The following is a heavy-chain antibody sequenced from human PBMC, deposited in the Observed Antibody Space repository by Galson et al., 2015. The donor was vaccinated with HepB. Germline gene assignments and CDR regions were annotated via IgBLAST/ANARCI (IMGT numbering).Heavy chain of an antibody. D-gene: IGHD3-3*01. J-gene: IGHJ6*02. V-gene: IGHV1-24*01. CDR1: GYTLTELS. CDR3: ARGPVTIFGVVTDGPDPEYYYGMDV. CDR2: FDPEDGET. Sequence: SVKVSCKVSGYTLTELSMHWVRQAPGKGLEWMGGFDPEDGETIYAQKFQGRVTMTEDTSTDTAYMELSSLRSEDTAVYYCARGPVTIFGVVTDGPDPEYYYGMDVWGQGTTVTVSS.